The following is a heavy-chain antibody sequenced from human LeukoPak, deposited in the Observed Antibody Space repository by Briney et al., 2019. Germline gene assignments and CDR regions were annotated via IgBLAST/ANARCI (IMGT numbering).Heavy chain of an antibody. CDR3: ARGSNWNYGPPFDY. D-gene: IGHD1-7*01. J-gene: IGHJ4*02. V-gene: IGHV4-31*03. CDR1: GGSISSGGYY. CDR2: IYYSGST. Sequence: SQTLSLTCTVSGGSISSGGYYWSWIRQHPGKGLEWTGYIYYSGSTYYNPSLRSRVTISIDTSKNQFSLKLTSVTAADTAVYYCARGSNWNYGPPFDYWGQGTLVTVSS.